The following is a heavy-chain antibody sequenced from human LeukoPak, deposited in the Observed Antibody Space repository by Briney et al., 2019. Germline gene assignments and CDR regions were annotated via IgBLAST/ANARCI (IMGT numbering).Heavy chain of an antibody. Sequence: GGSLRLSCAASGFTFSSYSMNWVRQAPGKGLEWVSSISSSSSYIYYADSVKGRFTISRDNAKNSLYLQMNGLTAEDTAVYHCVVELVVTAVKAQGNRIDYGAREPWSPSPQ. CDR3: VVELVVTAVKAQGNRIDY. CDR1: GFTFSSYS. J-gene: IGHJ4*02. CDR2: ISSSSSYI. V-gene: IGHV3-21*01. D-gene: IGHD2-21*02.